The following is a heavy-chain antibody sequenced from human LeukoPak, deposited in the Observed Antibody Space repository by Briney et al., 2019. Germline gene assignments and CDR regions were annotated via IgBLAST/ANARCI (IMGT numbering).Heavy chain of an antibody. CDR1: GGTFSSYA. J-gene: IGHJ4*02. CDR3: ARGFSAYCGGDCYPPYYFDY. V-gene: IGHV1-69*13. CDR2: IIPIFGTA. D-gene: IGHD2-21*02. Sequence: SVKVSCKASGGTFSSYAISWVRQAPGQGLEWMGGIIPIFGTANYAQKFQGGVTITADESTSTDYMELSSLRSEDTAVYYCARGFSAYCGGDCYPPYYFDYWGQGTLVTVSS.